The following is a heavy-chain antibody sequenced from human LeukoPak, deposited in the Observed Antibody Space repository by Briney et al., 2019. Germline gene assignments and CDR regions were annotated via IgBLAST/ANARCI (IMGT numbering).Heavy chain of an antibody. D-gene: IGHD1-14*01. Sequence: PGGSLRLSCAASGFTVSSTYMSWVRQAPGKGLEWVSVIYSGGSTYYADSVKGRFTISRDNSKNTLHLHMNSLRAEDTAVYYCARDRGHGKFYFDYWGQGTLVTVSS. CDR1: GFTVSSTY. CDR2: IYSGGST. J-gene: IGHJ4*02. V-gene: IGHV3-66*01. CDR3: ARDRGHGKFYFDY.